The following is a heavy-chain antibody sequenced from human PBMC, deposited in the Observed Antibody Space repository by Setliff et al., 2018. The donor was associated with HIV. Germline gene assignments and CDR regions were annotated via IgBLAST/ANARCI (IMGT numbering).Heavy chain of an antibody. CDR2: MNQSGTT. D-gene: IGHD2-21*02. Sequence: SETLSLTCSVYGASFSDHYWSWVRQTPGKGLEWIGEMNQSGTTNYNPSLKGRVTMSIDTSERQFSLKLTSVTAADTAVYYCVRWYYCVSGACYRADYWGQGTMVTVSS. V-gene: IGHV4-34*01. CDR1: GASFSDHY. J-gene: IGHJ4*02. CDR3: VRWYYCVSGACYRADY.